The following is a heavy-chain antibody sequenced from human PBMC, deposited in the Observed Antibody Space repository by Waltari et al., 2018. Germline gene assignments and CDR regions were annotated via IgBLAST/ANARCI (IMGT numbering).Heavy chain of an antibody. CDR3: ARVPIITFGGVRHYFDY. CDR1: GFTFSSYS. Sequence: EVQLVESGGGLVKPGGSLRISCAASGFTFSSYSMNWVRQAPGEGLEWVSSISSSSSYIYYASSVKGRFTISRDNAKNSLYLHMNSLRAEDTAMYYCARVPIITFGGVRHYFDYWGQGNLVTVSS. CDR2: ISSSSSYI. D-gene: IGHD3-16*01. J-gene: IGHJ4*02. V-gene: IGHV3-21*02.